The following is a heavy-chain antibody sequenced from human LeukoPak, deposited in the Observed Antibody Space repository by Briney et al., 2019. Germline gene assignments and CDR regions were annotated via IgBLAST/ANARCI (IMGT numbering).Heavy chain of an antibody. CDR2: IRNKTKSYTT. CDR3: AKVEGCTNGVCYYYFDY. D-gene: IGHD2-8*01. CDR1: GFTFSDHY. Sequence: PGGSLRLSCAASGFTFSDHYMDWVRQAPGKGLEWVGRIRNKTKSYTTEYAASVKGRFTISRDDSKNSLYLQMNSLEIEDTAVYYCAKVEGCTNGVCYYYFDYWGQGTLVTVSS. V-gene: IGHV3-72*01. J-gene: IGHJ4*02.